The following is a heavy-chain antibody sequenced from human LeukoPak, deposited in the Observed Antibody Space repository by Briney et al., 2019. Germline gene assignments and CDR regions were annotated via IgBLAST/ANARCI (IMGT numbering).Heavy chain of an antibody. D-gene: IGHD3-3*01. CDR3: ARTPPAVWSGYSRPPGLYMDV. Sequence: SETLSLTCTVSGGSISSSSYYWSWIRQPPGKGLEWIGYIYYSGSTNYNPSLKSRVTISVDTSKNQFSLKLSSVTAADTAVYYCARTPPAVWSGYSRPPGLYMDVWGKGTTVTVSS. V-gene: IGHV4-61*01. CDR2: IYYSGST. CDR1: GGSISSSSYY. J-gene: IGHJ6*03.